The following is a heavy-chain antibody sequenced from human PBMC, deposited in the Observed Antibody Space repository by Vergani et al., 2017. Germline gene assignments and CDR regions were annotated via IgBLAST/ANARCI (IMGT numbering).Heavy chain of an antibody. J-gene: IGHJ4*02. D-gene: IGHD3-9*01. CDR2: IYHTGST. V-gene: IGHV4-38-2*02. Sequence: QVQLQQSGPGLVKPSETLSLTCSVSGYSISSGYYWGWVRQSPGKGLEWIASIYHTGSTYYNPSLESRVTISVDTSKNQFSLNVTSVSAADTAVYYCARVHYDVFTVSASYFDYWGQGTLVTVSS. CDR3: ARVHYDVFTVSASYFDY. CDR1: GYSISSGYY.